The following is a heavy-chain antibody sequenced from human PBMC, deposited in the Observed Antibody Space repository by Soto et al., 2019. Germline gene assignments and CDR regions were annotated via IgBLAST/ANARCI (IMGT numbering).Heavy chain of an antibody. V-gene: IGHV1-58*01. D-gene: IGHD1-26*01. CDR2: IVVGSGNT. Sequence: GTPVEVSWKDSGFAFTSTALRWVRQENEKRLEWIGWIVVGSGNTNYAQKFQERVTITRDMSTSTAYMELSSLRFEYTAVYYCEAVLGNRYYFDYWGQGTLVTVSS. J-gene: IGHJ4*02. CDR1: GFAFTSTA. CDR3: EAVLGNRYYFDY.